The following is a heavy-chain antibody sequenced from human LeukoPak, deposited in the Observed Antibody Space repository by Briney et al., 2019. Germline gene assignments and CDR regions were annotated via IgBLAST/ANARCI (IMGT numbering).Heavy chain of an antibody. D-gene: IGHD2-2*01. CDR2: IYYSGST. J-gene: IGHJ3*02. V-gene: IGHV4-59*11. CDR3: ARGCSSTSCFSDAFDI. CDR1: GGSITSHY. Sequence: SETLSLTCTVSGGSITSHYWSWIRQPPGKGLEWIGYIYYSGSTNYNPSLKSRVTISVDKSKNQFSLKLSSVTAADTAVYYCARGCSSTSCFSDAFDIWGQGTMVTVSS.